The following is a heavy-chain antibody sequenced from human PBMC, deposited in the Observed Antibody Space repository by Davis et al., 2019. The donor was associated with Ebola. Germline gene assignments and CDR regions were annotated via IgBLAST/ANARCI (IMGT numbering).Heavy chain of an antibody. CDR3: ATEPV. CDR1: GFTFSSYA. D-gene: IGHD1-14*01. V-gene: IGHV3-48*02. CDR2: ISSSSSTI. Sequence: GESLKISCSASGFTFSSYAMHWVRQAPGKGLEWVSYISSSSSTIYYADSVKGRFTISRDNAKNSLYLQMNSLRDEDTAVYYCATEPVWGQGTMVTVSS. J-gene: IGHJ3*01.